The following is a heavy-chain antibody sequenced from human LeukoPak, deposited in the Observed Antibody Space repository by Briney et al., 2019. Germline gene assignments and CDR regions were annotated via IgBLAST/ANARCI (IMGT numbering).Heavy chain of an antibody. V-gene: IGHV4-39*01. Sequence: SETLSLTCTVSGGSISSGSYYWGWIRRPPGKGLEWLGSMYYSGSTYYNPSLKSRVTISVDTSKNQSSLKVSSMTAADTAVYYCARHGSITIFGAITENWFDPWGQGTLVTVSS. CDR2: MYYSGST. D-gene: IGHD3-3*01. CDR1: GGSISSGSYY. J-gene: IGHJ5*02. CDR3: ARHGSITIFGAITENWFDP.